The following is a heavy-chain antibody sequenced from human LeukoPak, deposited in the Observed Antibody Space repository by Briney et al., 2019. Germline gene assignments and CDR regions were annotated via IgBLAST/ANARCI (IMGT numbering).Heavy chain of an antibody. CDR3: AKSTTVVVKDY. CDR1: GFTFRNYG. Sequence: GGSLRLSCAASGFTFRNYGMHWVRQAPGKGLEWVAVIWYDGSNKYYGDSVKGRFTITRDNSKSTMYLQMNSVTAEDTAVYYCAKSTTVVVKDYWGQGTLVTVSS. CDR2: IWYDGSNK. V-gene: IGHV3-33*06. D-gene: IGHD2-15*01. J-gene: IGHJ4*02.